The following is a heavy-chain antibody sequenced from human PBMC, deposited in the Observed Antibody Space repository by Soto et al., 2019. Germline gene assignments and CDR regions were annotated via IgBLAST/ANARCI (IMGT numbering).Heavy chain of an antibody. CDR3: TRLMVRGRLLDY. CDR1: GFTFGDYA. J-gene: IGHJ4*02. D-gene: IGHD3-10*01. Sequence: GGSLRLSCTASGFTFGDYAMNWFRQAPGKGLEWVGFIRSKAYGGTTKYAASVKGRFSISRDDSKSIAYLQMNSLKTEDTAVYYCTRLMVRGRLLDYWGPGTLVTVS. V-gene: IGHV3-49*03. CDR2: IRSKAYGGTT.